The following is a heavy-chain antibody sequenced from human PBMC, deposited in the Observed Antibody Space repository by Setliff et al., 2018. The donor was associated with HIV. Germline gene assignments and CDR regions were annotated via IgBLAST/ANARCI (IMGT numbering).Heavy chain of an antibody. CDR2: IYHSGST. J-gene: IGHJ2*01. D-gene: IGHD2-21*01. CDR3: ARRRETIVVVIGIPNWYFDL. Sequence: SETMSLTCAGSGYSISSGYYWGWIRQPPGKGLEWIGTIYHSGSTYYNPSLKSRVTISVDTSKNQFSLRLSSVTAADPAVYYCARRRETIVVVIGIPNWYFDLWGRGTLVTVSS. CDR1: GYSISSGYY. V-gene: IGHV4-38-2*01.